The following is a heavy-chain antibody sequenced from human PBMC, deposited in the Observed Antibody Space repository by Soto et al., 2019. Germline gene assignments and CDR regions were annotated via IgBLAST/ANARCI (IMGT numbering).Heavy chain of an antibody. CDR3: ARESYHYQDFFEH. D-gene: IGHD3-22*01. V-gene: IGHV1-3*01. CDR1: GDSFRSFD. Sequence: QVQLVQSGAEVKKPGASVKVSCKASGDSFRSFDVHGVRQAPGQGPEWMGRSAGGNGNTRYSEKFQDRLAISRDTRANTVYMELSGLRSEDTAVYYCARESYHYQDFFEHWGQGALVIVSS. J-gene: IGHJ4*02. CDR2: SAGGNGNT.